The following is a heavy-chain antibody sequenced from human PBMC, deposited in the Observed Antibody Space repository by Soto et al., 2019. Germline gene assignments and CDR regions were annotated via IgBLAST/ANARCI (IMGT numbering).Heavy chain of an antibody. CDR1: GGTFSSYA. Sequence: QVQLVQSGAEVKKPGSSVKVSCKASGGTFSSYAISWVRQAPGQGLEWMGGIIPIFGTANYAQKFQGRVTITADESTSTAYMALSSLRSEDTAVYYCARDRGDYYDSSGYVGWFDPWGQGTLVTVSS. CDR3: ARDRGDYYDSSGYVGWFDP. D-gene: IGHD3-22*01. J-gene: IGHJ5*02. V-gene: IGHV1-69*01. CDR2: IIPIFGTA.